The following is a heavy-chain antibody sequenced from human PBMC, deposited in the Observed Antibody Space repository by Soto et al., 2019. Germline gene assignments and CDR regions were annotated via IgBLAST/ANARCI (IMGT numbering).Heavy chain of an antibody. J-gene: IGHJ6*02. CDR2: ISGYNGNT. Sequence: HVQLVQSRGEVKKPGASVKVSCKTSGYSFTTYGISWVRQAPGQGLEWMGWISGYNGNTNYAQNLQGRVTMTTDTSTSTAYMELRSLRSDDTAVYYCAREGPAPYYYYGMDVWGQGSTVTVSS. V-gene: IGHV1-18*01. CDR3: AREGPAPYYYYGMDV. CDR1: GYSFTTYG.